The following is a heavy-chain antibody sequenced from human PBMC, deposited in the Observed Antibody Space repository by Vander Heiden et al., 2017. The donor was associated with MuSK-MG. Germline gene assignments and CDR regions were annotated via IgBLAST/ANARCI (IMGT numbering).Heavy chain of an antibody. CDR2: MNPKSGNT. CDR1: GYTFTNFD. Sequence: QVQLVQSGTEVKKPGASVKVSCKASGYTFTNFDINWVRQATGQGLEWMGWMNPKSGNTGYAQKFQGRVTMTRNTSVNTAYMELSSLTSDDTAVYYCARGVRLPPREQGYYYYIDVWGKGTTVTVSS. J-gene: IGHJ6*03. D-gene: IGHD2-21*01. CDR3: ARGVRLPPREQGYYYYIDV. V-gene: IGHV1-8*01.